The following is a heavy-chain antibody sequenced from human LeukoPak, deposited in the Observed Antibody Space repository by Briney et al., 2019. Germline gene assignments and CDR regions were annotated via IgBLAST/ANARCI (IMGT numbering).Heavy chain of an antibody. J-gene: IGHJ4*02. CDR3: ASLGVGRGDLDY. CDR1: GGSISSHY. D-gene: IGHD3-16*01. Sequence: SETLSLTCTVSGGSISSHYCSWIRQSPGKGLEWIGYIYDSGSTNYNPSLKSRVTISVDTSKNQFSLKLSSVTAADTAVYYCASLGVGRGDLDYWGQGTLVTVSS. CDR2: IYDSGST. V-gene: IGHV4-59*11.